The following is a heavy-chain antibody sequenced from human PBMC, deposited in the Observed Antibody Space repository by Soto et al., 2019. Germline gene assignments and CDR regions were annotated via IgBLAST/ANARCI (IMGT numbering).Heavy chain of an antibody. Sequence: PGGSLRLSCAASGFTFSSYEMNWVRQAPGKGLEWVSYISSSGSTIYYADSVKGRFTISRDNAKNSLYLQMNSLRAEDTAAYYCARSSKYPGTTDYWGQGTLVTVSS. J-gene: IGHJ4*02. CDR2: ISSSGSTI. CDR3: ARSSKYPGTTDY. CDR1: GFTFSSYE. V-gene: IGHV3-48*03. D-gene: IGHD1-7*01.